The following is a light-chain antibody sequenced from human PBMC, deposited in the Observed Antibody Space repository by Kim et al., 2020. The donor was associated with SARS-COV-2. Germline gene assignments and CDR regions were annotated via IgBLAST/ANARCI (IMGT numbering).Light chain of an antibody. CDR2: GAS. CDR3: QQANSFPRT. Sequence: ASVGDRVSVSCRASQDISSVLAWYQQKPGEAPKLLIYGASSLQTGVPSRFSGSGSGTDFTLTISSLQPEDFATYYCQQANSFPRTFGQGTKVDIK. CDR1: QDISSV. J-gene: IGKJ1*01. V-gene: IGKV1-12*01.